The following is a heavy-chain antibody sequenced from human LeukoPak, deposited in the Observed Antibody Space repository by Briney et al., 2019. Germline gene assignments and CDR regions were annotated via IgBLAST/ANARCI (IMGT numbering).Heavy chain of an antibody. V-gene: IGHV1-2*02. CDR3: ARVDTVGTVNPFY. D-gene: IGHD5-12*01. J-gene: IGHJ4*02. CDR1: GYTFSAFY. Sequence: ASVKVSCKTSGYTFSAFYIHWVRQVPGQGLGWMGWLRPDTGATNFAQNFLGRVTMTGDTSISTAYMELSRLRPDDTAVYYCARVDTVGTVNPFYWGQGTLVTVSS. CDR2: LRPDTGAT.